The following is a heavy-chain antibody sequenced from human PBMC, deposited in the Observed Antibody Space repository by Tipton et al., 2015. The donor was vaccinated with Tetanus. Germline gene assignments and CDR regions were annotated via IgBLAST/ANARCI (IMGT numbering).Heavy chain of an antibody. J-gene: IGHJ3*02. Sequence: LVKPTQTLTLTCTFSGFSLSTSGVGVGWIRQPPGKALEWLALIYWDDDKRYSPSLKSRLTITKDTSKNQVVLTMTNMDPVDTATYYCAHTKEDLVVPAAVFWAPDAFDIWGQGTMVTVSS. V-gene: IGHV2-5*02. CDR3: AHTKEDLVVPAAVFWAPDAFDI. D-gene: IGHD2-2*01. CDR1: GFSLSTSGVG. CDR2: IYWDDDK.